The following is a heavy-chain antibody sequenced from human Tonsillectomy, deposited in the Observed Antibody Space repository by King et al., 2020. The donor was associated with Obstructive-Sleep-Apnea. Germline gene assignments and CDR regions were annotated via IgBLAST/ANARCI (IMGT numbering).Heavy chain of an antibody. CDR3: ARQGFGGSAAAFDY. D-gene: IGHD2-15*01. CDR2: IYDSGTT. CDR1: GGSITNYF. V-gene: IGHV4-59*08. J-gene: IGHJ4*02. Sequence: QLQESGPGLVKPSETLSLTCTVSGGSITNYFWSWIRQPPGKGLEWIGYIYDSGTTNYNPSLKSRVTISVDTSSNHFSLRLNSVTAADTAVYYCARQGFGGSAAAFDYWGQGTLVTVSS.